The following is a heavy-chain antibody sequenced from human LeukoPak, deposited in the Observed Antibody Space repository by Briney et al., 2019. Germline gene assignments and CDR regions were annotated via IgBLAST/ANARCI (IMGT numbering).Heavy chain of an antibody. J-gene: IGHJ6*02. CDR3: ATEHRGAPPYYSSGRDV. Sequence: ASVKVSCKVSGYTLTELSMHWVRQAPGKGLEWMGGFDPEDGETIYAQKFQGRVTMTEDTSTDTAYMELSSLRSEDTAVYYCATEHRGAPPYYSSGRDVGGQGPTVTVS. CDR2: FDPEDGET. V-gene: IGHV1-24*01. CDR1: GYTLTELS. D-gene: IGHD2-21*01.